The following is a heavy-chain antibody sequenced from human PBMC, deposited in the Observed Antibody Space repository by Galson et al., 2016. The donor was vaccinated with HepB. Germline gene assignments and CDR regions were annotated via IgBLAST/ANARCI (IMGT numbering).Heavy chain of an antibody. J-gene: IGHJ6*03. CDR3: AKDGSQTAGYMDV. V-gene: IGHV3-23*01. Sequence: SLRLSCAASGFTFTTYSMSWVRQAPGKGLEWVAFISVSGGYINYADSVKGRFTISRDNSQNTVYLLMNSLRAEDTALYYCAKDGSQTAGYMDVWGTGTTVSVSS. CDR1: GFTFTTYS. CDR2: ISVSGGYI. D-gene: IGHD3-10*01.